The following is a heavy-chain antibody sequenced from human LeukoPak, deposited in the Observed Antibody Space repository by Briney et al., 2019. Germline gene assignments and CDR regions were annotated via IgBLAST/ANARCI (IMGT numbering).Heavy chain of an antibody. CDR2: ISYDGSNK. V-gene: IGHV3-30*18. D-gene: IGHD6-19*01. J-gene: IGHJ2*01. CDR1: GFTFSSYG. Sequence: GSLRLSCAASGFTFSSYGMHWVRQAPGKGLEWVAIISYDGSNKYYADSVQGRFTISRDNSKNTLYLQMNSLRAEDTAVYYCAKDLGGGSGCYDLWGRGTLVTVSS. CDR3: AKDLGGGSGCYDL.